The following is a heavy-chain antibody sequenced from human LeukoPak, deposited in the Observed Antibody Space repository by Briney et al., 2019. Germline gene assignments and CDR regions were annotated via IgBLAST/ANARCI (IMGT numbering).Heavy chain of an antibody. J-gene: IGHJ3*02. CDR2: ISSSSSYI. Sequence: GGSLRLSCAASGFTFISYAMSWVRQAPGKGLEWVSSISSSSSYIYYADSVKGRFTISRDNAKNSLYLQMNSLRAEDTAVYYCARASGGGVDDAFDIWGQGTMVTVSS. V-gene: IGHV3-21*01. CDR3: ARASGGGVDDAFDI. CDR1: GFTFISYA. D-gene: IGHD3-3*01.